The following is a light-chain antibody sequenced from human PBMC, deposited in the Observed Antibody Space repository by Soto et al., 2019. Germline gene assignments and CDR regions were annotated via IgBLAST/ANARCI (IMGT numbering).Light chain of an antibody. Sequence: QSALTQPASVSGSPGQSITISCTGTSIEVGGYNYVSWYQQHPGKAPKLMIYDVSNRPSGVSNRFSGSKSGNTASLTISGLQAEDEADYYCSSYTSSSFYVFGSGTKLTVL. J-gene: IGLJ1*01. CDR1: SIEVGGYNY. CDR3: SSYTSSSFYV. CDR2: DVS. V-gene: IGLV2-14*01.